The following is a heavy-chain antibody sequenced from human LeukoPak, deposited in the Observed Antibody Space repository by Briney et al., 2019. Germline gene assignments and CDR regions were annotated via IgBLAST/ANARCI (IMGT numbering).Heavy chain of an antibody. V-gene: IGHV4-59*01. D-gene: IGHD2-15*01. CDR2: IYYSGSI. J-gene: IGHJ4*02. CDR3: ARGLLSYFDY. CDR1: GGSISSYY. Sequence: PSETLSLTCTVSGGSISSYYWSWIRQPPGKGLEWIGYIYYSGSINYNPSLKSRVTISVDTSKNQFSLKLSSVTAADTAVYYCARGLLSYFDYWGQGTLVTVSS.